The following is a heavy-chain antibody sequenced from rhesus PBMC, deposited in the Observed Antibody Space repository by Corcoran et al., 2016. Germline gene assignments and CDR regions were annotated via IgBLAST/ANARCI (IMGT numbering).Heavy chain of an antibody. D-gene: IGHD6-25*01. CDR1: GVSISSHW. CDR2: INGNSGNT. J-gene: IGHJ4*01. V-gene: IGHV4-80*01. Sequence: QVQLQESGPRLVKPSETLSLTCDVSGVSISSHWWSWVRQPPGKGLEWFGEINGNSGNTYYNPSLKSRLYISKDASKNQFSLKLSSVTAAGGADGPFFDPWGQGVLVTVSS. CDR3: FDP.